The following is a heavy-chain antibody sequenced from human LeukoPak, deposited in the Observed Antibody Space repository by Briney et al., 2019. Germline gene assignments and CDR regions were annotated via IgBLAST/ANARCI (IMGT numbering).Heavy chain of an antibody. V-gene: IGHV1-69*01. CDR1: GGTFSSYA. CDR3: ARALNYDILTGLPAYFDY. D-gene: IGHD3-9*01. CDR2: IIPIFGTA. Sequence: SVKVSCKASGGTFSSYAISWVRQAPGQGLEWMGEIIPIFGTANYAQKFQGRVTITADESTSTAYMELSSLRSEDTAVYYCARALNYDILTGLPAYFDYWGQGTLVTVSS. J-gene: IGHJ4*02.